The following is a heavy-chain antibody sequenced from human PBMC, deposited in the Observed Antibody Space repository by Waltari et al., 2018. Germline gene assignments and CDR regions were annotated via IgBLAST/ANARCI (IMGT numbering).Heavy chain of an antibody. Sequence: QVQLQESGPGLVKPSETLSLTCTVSGGSISSYYWSWIRQPPGKGLEWIGYIYYSGSTNYNPSLKSRVTISVDTSTNQFSLKLSSVTAADTAVYYCARGWARLPHYFDYWGQGTLVTVSS. CDR3: ARGWARLPHYFDY. D-gene: IGHD3-16*01. CDR1: GGSISSYY. CDR2: IYYSGST. V-gene: IGHV4-59*01. J-gene: IGHJ4*02.